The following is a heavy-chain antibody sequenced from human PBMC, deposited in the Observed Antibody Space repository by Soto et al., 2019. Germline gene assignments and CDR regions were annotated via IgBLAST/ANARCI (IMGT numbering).Heavy chain of an antibody. CDR3: AIIAAAGPYYYYGMDV. CDR2: TNPSGGST. Sequence: ASVKVSCKASGYTFTSYYMHWVRQAPGQGLEWMGITNPSGGSTSYAQKFQGRVTMTRDTSTSTVYMELSSLRSEDTAVYYCAIIAAAGPYYYYGMDVWGQGTTVTVSS. D-gene: IGHD6-13*01. J-gene: IGHJ6*02. V-gene: IGHV1-46*01. CDR1: GYTFTSYY.